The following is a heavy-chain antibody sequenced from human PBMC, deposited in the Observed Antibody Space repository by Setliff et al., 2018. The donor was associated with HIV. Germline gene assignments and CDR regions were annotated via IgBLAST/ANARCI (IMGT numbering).Heavy chain of an antibody. CDR3: ARNYYDSSGYYSYAFGV. Sequence: ASVKVSCKASGYTLTSYAMHWVRQAPGQRLEWMGWINAGNGNTKYSQKFQGRVTITRDTPASTAYMELSSLRSEDTAVYYCARNYYDSSGYYSYAFGVWGQETMVTVSS. CDR2: INAGNGNT. CDR1: GYTLTSYA. J-gene: IGHJ3*01. D-gene: IGHD3-22*01. V-gene: IGHV1-3*01.